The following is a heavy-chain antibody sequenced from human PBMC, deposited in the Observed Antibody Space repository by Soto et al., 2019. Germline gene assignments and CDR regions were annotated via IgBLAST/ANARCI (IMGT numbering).Heavy chain of an antibody. CDR3: AKRAWSSGGVVTPPAYFDY. D-gene: IGHD3-16*01. Sequence: GGSLRLSCAASGFTFSSYAMSWVRQAPGKGLEWVSVISGSGGSTYYADSVTGRFTISRDNSKNTLYLQMNSLRAEDTAVYYCAKRAWSSGGVVTPPAYFDYWGQGTLVTVSS. J-gene: IGHJ4*02. V-gene: IGHV3-23*01. CDR2: ISGSGGST. CDR1: GFTFSSYA.